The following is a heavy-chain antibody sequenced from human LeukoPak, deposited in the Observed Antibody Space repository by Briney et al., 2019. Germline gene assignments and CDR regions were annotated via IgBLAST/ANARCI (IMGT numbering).Heavy chain of an antibody. Sequence: SETLSLTCTVSGGSISSSSYYWGWIRQPPGKGLEWIGSIYYSGSTYYNPSLKSRVTISVDTSKNHFSLKLNSVAAADTAVYYCARRPNYYCDYWGRGTLVTVSS. CDR1: GGSISSSSYY. D-gene: IGHD2-8*01. J-gene: IGHJ4*02. CDR3: ARRPNYYCDY. CDR2: IYYSGST. V-gene: IGHV4-39*02.